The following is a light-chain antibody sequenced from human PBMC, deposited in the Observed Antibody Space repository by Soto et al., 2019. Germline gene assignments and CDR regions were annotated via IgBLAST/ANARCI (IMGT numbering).Light chain of an antibody. Sequence: EVVLTQSPATLSLSPGERATLSCRASQSISSYLAWCQQKPGRAPRLLIYDASNRATGIPARFSGSGSGTDFTLIISSLEPEDSAVYYCQKSSNWPPLTFGGGTKVEIK. J-gene: IGKJ4*01. V-gene: IGKV3-11*01. CDR1: QSISSY. CDR3: QKSSNWPPLT. CDR2: DAS.